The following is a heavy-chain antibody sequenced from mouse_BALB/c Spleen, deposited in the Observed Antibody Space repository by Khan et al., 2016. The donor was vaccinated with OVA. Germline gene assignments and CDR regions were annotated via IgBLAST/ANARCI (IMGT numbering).Heavy chain of an antibody. CDR2: INPNNGGS. D-gene: IGHD3-1*01. CDR3: TRSGYGGFTY. Sequence: VRLQQSGPELVKPGASMKISCKASGYSFTDYTMNWVKQSHGKNLEWIGLINPNNGGSSYNQKFRGKATVTVDKSSSTAYMELFSLTSEDSADYYCTRSGYGGFTYWGQGTLVTVSA. V-gene: IGHV1-18*01. CDR1: GYSFTDYT. J-gene: IGHJ3*01.